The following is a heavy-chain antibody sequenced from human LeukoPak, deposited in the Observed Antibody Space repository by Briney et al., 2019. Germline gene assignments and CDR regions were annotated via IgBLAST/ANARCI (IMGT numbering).Heavy chain of an antibody. CDR3: AKGILPSSAVAGFTGFAY. J-gene: IGHJ4*02. CDR1: GFTSDDYA. CDR2: ISGDGRST. D-gene: IGHD6-19*01. Sequence: GGSLRLSCTTSGFTSDDYAMHWVRQAPGKGQQLVPHISGDGRSTYHAESAKGRFTISRDNSKTSLFLQMNSLRTDDSALYYCAKGILPSSAVAGFTGFAYWGQGTLVTVSS. V-gene: IGHV3-43*02.